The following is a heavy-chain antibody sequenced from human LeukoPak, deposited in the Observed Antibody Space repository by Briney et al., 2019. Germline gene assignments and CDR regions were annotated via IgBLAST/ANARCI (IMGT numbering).Heavy chain of an antibody. CDR2: INHSGST. V-gene: IGHV4-39*07. Sequence: SETLSLTCTVSGDSLSSSSSYWGSIRQPPGKGLELIGEINHSGSTNYNPSLKSQVTISVDPSKSQYSLKLRSVTAADTAVYYCARVPWRLGGYNWNEYRPRTPYYCDYWGQGTLVTVSS. CDR1: GDSLSSSSSY. CDR3: ARVPWRLGGYNWNEYRPRTPYYCDY. D-gene: IGHD1-20*01. J-gene: IGHJ4*02.